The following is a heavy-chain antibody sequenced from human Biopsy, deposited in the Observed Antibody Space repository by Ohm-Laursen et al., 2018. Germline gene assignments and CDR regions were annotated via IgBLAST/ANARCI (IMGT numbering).Heavy chain of an antibody. CDR2: ISPSSTTI. V-gene: IGHV3-11*01. D-gene: IGHD1-1*01. CDR1: GFTFTDYD. J-gene: IGHJ6*02. Sequence: SLRLSCAATGFTFTDYDISWVRHVPGQGLEWLALISPSSTTIYYADSVSGRFFISRDDAKNSVSLEMSSLRADDTALYFCARNVRLEMTDHSGVTTYSRYFAMDAWGRGTTVTVSS. CDR3: ARNVRLEMTDHSGVTTYSRYFAMDA.